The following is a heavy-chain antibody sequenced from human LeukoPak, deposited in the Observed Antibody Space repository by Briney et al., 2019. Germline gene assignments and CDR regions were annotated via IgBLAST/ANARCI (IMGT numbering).Heavy chain of an antibody. CDR1: GFTFSSYA. D-gene: IGHD5-12*01. Sequence: GGSLRLSCAASGFTFSSYAMHWVRQAPGKGLEWVAVISYDGSNDYYADSVKGRFTISRDNSKNTLYLRMNSLRAEDTAVYYCARGYSGPGYYFDYWGQGTLVTVSS. J-gene: IGHJ4*02. CDR2: ISYDGSND. CDR3: ARGYSGPGYYFDY. V-gene: IGHV3-30-3*01.